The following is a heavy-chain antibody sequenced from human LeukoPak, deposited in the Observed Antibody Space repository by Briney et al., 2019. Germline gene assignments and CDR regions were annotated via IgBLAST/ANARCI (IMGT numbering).Heavy chain of an antibody. D-gene: IGHD2-21*02. CDR2: INAAGDGT. CDR1: GFTFSNYA. V-gene: IGHV3-23*01. J-gene: IGHJ4*02. CDR3: ARDRDFPRDCFDS. Sequence: PGGSLRLSCAASGFTFSNYALSWVRQPPGKGLEWVAAINAAGDGTWYPDSVKGRFTISRDRSKNTVYLQMNSLRVEDTALYYCARDRDFPRDCFDSWGQGTLVTVSS.